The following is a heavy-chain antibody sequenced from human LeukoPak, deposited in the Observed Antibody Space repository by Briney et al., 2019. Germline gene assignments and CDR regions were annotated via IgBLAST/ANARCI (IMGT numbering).Heavy chain of an antibody. J-gene: IGHJ6*02. CDR1: GYTFTSYG. V-gene: IGHV1-18*01. CDR3: ARRGRVSVVPAAMRPSRDYYGMDV. D-gene: IGHD2-2*01. Sequence: ASVKVSCKASGYTFTSYGISWVRQAPGQGLEWMGWISAYNGNTNYAQKLQGRVTMTTDTSTSTAYMELRSLRSDDTAVYYCARRGRVSVVPAAMRPSRDYYGMDVWGQGTLVTVSS. CDR2: ISAYNGNT.